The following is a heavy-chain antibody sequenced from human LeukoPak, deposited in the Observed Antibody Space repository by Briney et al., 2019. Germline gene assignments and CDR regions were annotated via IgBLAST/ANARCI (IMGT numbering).Heavy chain of an antibody. CDR3: ASGSSPPSYFDY. J-gene: IGHJ4*02. CDR2: IIPIFGTA. V-gene: IGHV1-69*05. D-gene: IGHD2-15*01. CDR1: GGTFSSYA. Sequence: ASVKVSCKAPGGTFSSYAISWVRQAPGQGLEWMGRIIPIFGTANYAQKFQGRVTITTDESTSTAYMELSSLRSEDTAVYYCASGSSPPSYFDYWGQGTLVTVSS.